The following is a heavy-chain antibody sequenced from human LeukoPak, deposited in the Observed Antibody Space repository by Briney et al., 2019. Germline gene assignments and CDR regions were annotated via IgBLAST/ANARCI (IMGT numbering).Heavy chain of an antibody. CDR2: IRQDGNEK. J-gene: IGHJ4*02. V-gene: IGHV3-7*01. CDR3: AKDLYYGSGSYSDY. CDR1: GFTFSSYS. Sequence: PGGSLRLSCAASGFTFSSYSMNWVRQAPGKGLEWVANIRQDGNEKFYVDSVKGRFTISRDNAKNSVYLQMSSLRAEDTAVYYCAKDLYYGSGSYSDYWGQGTLVTVSS. D-gene: IGHD3-10*01.